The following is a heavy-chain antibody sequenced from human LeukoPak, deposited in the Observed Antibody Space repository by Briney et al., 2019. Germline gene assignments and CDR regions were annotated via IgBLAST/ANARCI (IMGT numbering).Heavy chain of an antibody. D-gene: IGHD3-10*01. CDR2: IYYSGST. CDR3: ARVGQPPLHYYYYYMDV. CDR1: GGSISSYY. V-gene: IGHV4-59*01. Sequence: PSETLSLTCTVSGGSISSYYWSWIRQPPGKGLEWIGYIYYSGSTNYNPPLKSRVTISVDTSKNQFSLKLSSVTAADTAVYYCARVGQPPLHYYYYYMDVWGKGTTVTVSS. J-gene: IGHJ6*03.